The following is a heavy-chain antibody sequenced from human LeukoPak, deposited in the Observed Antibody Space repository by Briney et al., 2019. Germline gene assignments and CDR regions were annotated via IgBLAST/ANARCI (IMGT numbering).Heavy chain of an antibody. CDR2: IIPIFGTA. Sequence: ASVKVSCKASGGTFSSYAISWVRQAPGQGLEWMGGIIPIFGTANYAQKFQGRVTITTDESTSTAYKELSSLRSEDTAVYYCAASFTIFGVVMYGMDVWGQGTTVTVSS. D-gene: IGHD3-3*01. J-gene: IGHJ6*02. CDR3: AASFTIFGVVMYGMDV. CDR1: GGTFSSYA. V-gene: IGHV1-69*05.